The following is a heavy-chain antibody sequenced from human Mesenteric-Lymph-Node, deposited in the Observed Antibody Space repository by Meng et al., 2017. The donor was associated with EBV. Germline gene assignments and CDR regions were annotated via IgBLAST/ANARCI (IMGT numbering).Heavy chain of an antibody. J-gene: IGHJ4*02. D-gene: IGHD1-26*01. Sequence: QVQLQESGPGLVKPSETLSLTCTVSGASVSSGTYYWSWIRQPPGKGLEWIGFIYDSGITHYSPSLKSRVTISVDTSKNQFSLELRSMTPADTAVYYCARDRGWELLDYWGQGTLVTVSS. V-gene: IGHV4-61*01. CDR2: IYDSGIT. CDR3: ARDRGWELLDY. CDR1: GASVSSGTYY.